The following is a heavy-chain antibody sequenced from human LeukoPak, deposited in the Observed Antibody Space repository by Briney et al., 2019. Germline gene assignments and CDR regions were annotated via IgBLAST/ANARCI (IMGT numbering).Heavy chain of an antibody. CDR2: IYYTGST. CDR3: ARAFSGYDERSLDS. V-gene: IGHV4-59*01. Sequence: PSETLSLTCSVSGGSISTYLWAWIRQPPGKGLEWIGNIYYTGSTNYNPSLKSRVTISVDTPKNQFSLKLNSVTAADTAVYYCARAFSGYDERSLDSWGQGTLVTVSS. D-gene: IGHD5-12*01. CDR1: GGSISTYL. J-gene: IGHJ4*02.